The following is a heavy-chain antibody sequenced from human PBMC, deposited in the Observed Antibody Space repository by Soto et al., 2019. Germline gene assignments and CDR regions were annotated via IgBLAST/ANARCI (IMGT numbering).Heavy chain of an antibody. V-gene: IGHV1-18*01. Sequence: QVHLVQSGAEVKTPGASVKVSCQTSGYTPTNYDIGWVRQAPGQGLEWMGWISAYNGNTNYAQKLQGRLTMTTDTPTRTSHMELRSLRSDDTAVYYCAIALDRSGTYYAFDNWGQGTLVTVSS. CDR1: GYTPTNYD. CDR3: AIALDRSGTYYAFDN. J-gene: IGHJ4*02. CDR2: ISAYNGNT. D-gene: IGHD1-26*01.